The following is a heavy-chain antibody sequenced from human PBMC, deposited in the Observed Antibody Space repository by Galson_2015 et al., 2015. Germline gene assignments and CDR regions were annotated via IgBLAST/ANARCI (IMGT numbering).Heavy chain of an antibody. V-gene: IGHV3-21*06. CDR1: GFIFSDFD. CDR2: ISSTSSHI. Sequence: SLRLSCAASGFIFSDFDMNWVRQAPGKGLEWVSSISSTSSHIYYADSVKGRFTISRDNAKNLLYVQMDNLGAEDTAVYFCARLYCSGTYPFDYCGQGTLVTVSS. CDR3: ARLYCSGTYPFDY. D-gene: IGHD3-10*01. J-gene: IGHJ4*02.